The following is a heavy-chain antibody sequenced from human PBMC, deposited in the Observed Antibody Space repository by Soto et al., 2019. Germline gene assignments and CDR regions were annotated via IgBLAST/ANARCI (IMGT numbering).Heavy chain of an antibody. CDR1: GYTFTSYG. CDR2: ISAYNGNT. J-gene: IGHJ4*02. V-gene: IGHV1-18*01. D-gene: IGHD5-12*01. CDR3: ARDPDPVEMATIINY. Sequence: ASVKVSCKASGYTFTSYGISWVRQAPGQGLEWMGWISAYNGNTNHAQKLQGRVTMTTDTSTSTAYMELRSLRSDDTAVYYCARDPDPVEMATIINYWGQGTLVTVSS.